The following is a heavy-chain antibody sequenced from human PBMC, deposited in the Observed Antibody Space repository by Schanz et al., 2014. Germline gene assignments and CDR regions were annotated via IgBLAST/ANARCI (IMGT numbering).Heavy chain of an antibody. Sequence: QVQLVQSGTQVKKPGASVKVSCKASGYTLSAYSLHWVRQAPGQGLEWMGIVNPSVRGTHFAREFQGRVTVTSDTSTSTVYMEVSSLRSEDTAVYYCARSGSSNWYFFDYWGQGTLXTVSS. D-gene: IGHD6-13*01. CDR3: ARSGSSNWYFFDY. J-gene: IGHJ4*02. CDR2: VNPSVRGT. CDR1: GYTLSAYS. V-gene: IGHV1-46*01.